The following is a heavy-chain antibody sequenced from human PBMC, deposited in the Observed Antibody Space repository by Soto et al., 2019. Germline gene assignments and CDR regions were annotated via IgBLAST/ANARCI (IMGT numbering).Heavy chain of an antibody. CDR2: IWYDGSNK. J-gene: IGHJ6*03. CDR1: GFTFSSYG. D-gene: IGHD2-15*01. V-gene: IGHV3-33*01. Sequence: GGSLRLSCAPSGFTFSSYGMHWVRQAPGKGLEWVAVIWYDGSNKYYADSVKGRFTISRDNSKNTLYLQMSSLRAEDTAVYYCARGPREGYCSGGSCYSSYYYCHYMDVWGKGTTVTVSS. CDR3: ARGPREGYCSGGSCYSSYYYCHYMDV.